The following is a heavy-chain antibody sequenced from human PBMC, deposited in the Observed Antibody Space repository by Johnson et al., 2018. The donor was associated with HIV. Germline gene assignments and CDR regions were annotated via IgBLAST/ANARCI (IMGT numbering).Heavy chain of an antibody. Sequence: VQLVESGGGVVRPGGSLRLSCAASGLKFDDYGMSWVRQAPGKGLEWVSGINWNGGSTGYADSVKGRFTISRDNAKNSLYLQMNSLRAEETALYYCARVTRYNWNSDAFDIWGQGTMVTVSS. J-gene: IGHJ3*02. CDR2: INWNGGST. V-gene: IGHV3-20*04. CDR3: ARVTRYNWNSDAFDI. D-gene: IGHD1-1*01. CDR1: GLKFDDYG.